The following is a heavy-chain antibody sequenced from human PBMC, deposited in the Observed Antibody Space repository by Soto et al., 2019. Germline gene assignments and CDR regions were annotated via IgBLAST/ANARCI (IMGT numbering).Heavy chain of an antibody. J-gene: IGHJ4*02. CDR1: GFTFSSYA. CDR2: ISGSGGST. Sequence: GGSLRLSCAASGFTFSSYAMSWVRQAPGKGLEWVSVISGSGGSTYYADSVKGRFTISRDNSKNTLYLQMNSLRAEDTAVYYCAKDSRIAVAGPVIDYWGQGTLVTVSS. D-gene: IGHD6-19*01. V-gene: IGHV3-23*01. CDR3: AKDSRIAVAGPVIDY.